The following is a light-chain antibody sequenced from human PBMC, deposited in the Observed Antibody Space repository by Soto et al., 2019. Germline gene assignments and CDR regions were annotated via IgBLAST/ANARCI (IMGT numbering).Light chain of an antibody. CDR1: QGISNY. V-gene: IGKV1-27*01. CDR2: ATS. J-gene: IGKJ2*01. CDR3: QKYNSAPYT. Sequence: DIQMTQSPSSLSASVGDRVTITCRASQGISNYLAWYQQKPGKVPKLLIYATSTLQSGVPSRFSGSRSGIDFTLTISSLQPEDVATYYCQKYNSAPYTFGQGPKLEIK.